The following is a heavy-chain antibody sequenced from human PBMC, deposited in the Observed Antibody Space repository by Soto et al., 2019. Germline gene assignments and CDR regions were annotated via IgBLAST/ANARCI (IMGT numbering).Heavy chain of an antibody. CDR1: GFTFTSSA. CDR3: AADPRVDYYDSSGYPH. D-gene: IGHD3-22*01. J-gene: IGHJ4*02. CDR2: IVVGSGNT. V-gene: IGHV1-58*01. Sequence: GASVKVSCKASGFTFTSSAVQWVRQARGQRLEWIGWIVVGSGNTDYAQKFQERVTITRDMSTSTAYMELSSLRSEDTAVYYCAADPRVDYYDSSGYPHWGQGTLVTVSS.